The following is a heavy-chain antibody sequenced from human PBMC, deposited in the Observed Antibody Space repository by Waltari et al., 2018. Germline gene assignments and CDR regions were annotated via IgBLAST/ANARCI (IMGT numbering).Heavy chain of an antibody. V-gene: IGHV4-34*02. D-gene: IGHD3-22*01. J-gene: IGHJ4*02. Sequence: QVQLQHWGAGLLKPSETLSLTCAVYGDSLRGFYWSWIRQPPGKGLEWIGEINHSGSTDYNPSFKSRVTISVDTSKNQFSLRLNSVTAADTAVYYCARGDITMIPGPLLNWGQGTLVTVSS. CDR1: GDSLRGFY. CDR2: INHSGST. CDR3: ARGDITMIPGPLLN.